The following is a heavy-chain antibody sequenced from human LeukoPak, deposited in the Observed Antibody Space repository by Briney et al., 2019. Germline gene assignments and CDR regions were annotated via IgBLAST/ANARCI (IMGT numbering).Heavy chain of an antibody. Sequence: GGSLRLSCAASGFTFSSYAMSWVRQAPGKGPEWVSAISGSGGSTYYADSVKGRFTISRDNSKNTLYLQMNSLRAEDTAVYYCAKDLSVVVVPAALDYWGQGTLVTVSS. CDR3: AKDLSVVVVPAALDY. CDR1: GFTFSSYA. D-gene: IGHD2-2*01. CDR2: ISGSGGST. V-gene: IGHV3-23*01. J-gene: IGHJ4*02.